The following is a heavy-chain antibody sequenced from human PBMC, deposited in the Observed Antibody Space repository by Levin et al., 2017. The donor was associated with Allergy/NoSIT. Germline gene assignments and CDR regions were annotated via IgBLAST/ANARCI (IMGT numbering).Heavy chain of an antibody. Sequence: GGSLRLSCAASGFTFSSYSMNWVRQAPGKGLEWVSSISSSSSYIYYADSVKGRFTISRDNAKNSLYLQMNSLRAEDTAVYYCARGITIFGVVPYYFDYWGQGTLVTVSS. CDR3: ARGITIFGVVPYYFDY. D-gene: IGHD3-3*01. CDR1: GFTFSSYS. J-gene: IGHJ4*02. CDR2: ISSSSSYI. V-gene: IGHV3-21*01.